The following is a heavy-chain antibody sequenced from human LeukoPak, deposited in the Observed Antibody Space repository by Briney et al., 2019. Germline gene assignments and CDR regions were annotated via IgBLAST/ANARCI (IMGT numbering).Heavy chain of an antibody. CDR3: VRGYSFGPYGMDV. CDR2: ISDSGGST. V-gene: IGHV3-64D*09. Sequence: GGSLRLSCSASGFPFSSYAMHWVRQAPGKGLEYVSAISDSGGSTYYADSVKGRFTISGDNSKNTLYLQMSSLRAEDTAVYFCVRGYSFGPYGMDVWGQGTTVTVCS. J-gene: IGHJ6*02. CDR1: GFPFSSYA. D-gene: IGHD2-15*01.